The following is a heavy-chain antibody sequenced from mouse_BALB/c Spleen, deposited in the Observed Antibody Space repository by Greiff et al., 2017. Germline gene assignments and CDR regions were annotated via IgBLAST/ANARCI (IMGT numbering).Heavy chain of an antibody. J-gene: IGHJ4*01. D-gene: IGHD2-2*01. CDR2: ISSGGSYT. Sequence: EVQRVESGGGLVKPGGSLKLSCAASGFTFSSYAMSWVRQSPEKRLEWVAEISSGGSYTYYPDTVTGRFTISRDNAKNTLYLEMSSLRSEDTAMYYCARDGGLRYAMDYWGQGTSVTVSS. CDR1: GFTFSSYA. V-gene: IGHV5-9-4*01. CDR3: ARDGGLRYAMDY.